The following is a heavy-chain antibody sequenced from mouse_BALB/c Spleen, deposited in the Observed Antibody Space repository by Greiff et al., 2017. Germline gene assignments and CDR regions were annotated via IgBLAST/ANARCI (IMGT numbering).Heavy chain of an antibody. CDR2: INPSNGGT. CDR3: ALSTVENYWYFDV. CDR1: GYTFTSYY. Sequence: VQLQQPGAELVKPGASVKLSCKASGYTFTSYYMYWVKQRPGQGLEWIGGINPSNGGTNFNEKFKGKATLTADKSSSTAYMQLSSLTSDDSAVYFCALSTVENYWYFDVWGAGTTVTVSS. D-gene: IGHD1-1*01. J-gene: IGHJ1*01. V-gene: IGHV1-53*01.